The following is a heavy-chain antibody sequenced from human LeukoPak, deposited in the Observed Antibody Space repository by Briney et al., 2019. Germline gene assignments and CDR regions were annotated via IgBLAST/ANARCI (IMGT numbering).Heavy chain of an antibody. CDR3: LLLGPRWA. Sequence: PGGSLRLSCAASGFTFNNYCMHWVRQAPGKGLEWVSRICSSGSSIYYADSVKGRFTISRDSAKNTMYLQMNSLRPDDTAVYYCLLLGPRWAWGQGTLVTVSS. J-gene: IGHJ5*02. D-gene: IGHD4-23*01. V-gene: IGHV3-21*01. CDR2: ICSSGSSI. CDR1: GFTFNNYC.